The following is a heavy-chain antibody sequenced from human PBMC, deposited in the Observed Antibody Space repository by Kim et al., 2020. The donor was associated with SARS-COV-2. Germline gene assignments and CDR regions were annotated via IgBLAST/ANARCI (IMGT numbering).Heavy chain of an antibody. CDR3: AREYGFSPFFYDY. Sequence: SETLSLTCTVSGGSISSSSYYWGWIRQPPGKGLEWIGSIYYSGSTYYNPSLKSRVTISVDTSKNQFSLKLSSVTAADTAVYYCAREYGFSPFFYDYWGQGTLVTVYS. J-gene: IGHJ4*02. CDR2: IYYSGST. CDR1: GGSISSSSYY. D-gene: IGHD3-10*01. V-gene: IGHV4-39*07.